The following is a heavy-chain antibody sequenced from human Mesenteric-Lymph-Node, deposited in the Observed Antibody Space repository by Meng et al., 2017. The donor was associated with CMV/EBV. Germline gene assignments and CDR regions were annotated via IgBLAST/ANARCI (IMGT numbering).Heavy chain of an antibody. CDR3: ARVYSSGYYADY. J-gene: IGHJ4*02. Sequence: ASVQVSCKASGYTFTSYYMHWVRQAPGQGLEWMGIINPSGGSTSYAQKFQGRVTMTRDTSTSTVYMELSSLRSEDTAVYYCARVYSSGYYADYWGQGTLVTVSS. D-gene: IGHD3-22*01. CDR1: GYTFTSYY. V-gene: IGHV1-46*01. CDR2: INPSGGST.